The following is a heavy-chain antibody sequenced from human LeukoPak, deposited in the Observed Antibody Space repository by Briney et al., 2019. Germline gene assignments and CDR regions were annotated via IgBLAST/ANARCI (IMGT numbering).Heavy chain of an antibody. J-gene: IGHJ3*02. V-gene: IGHV4-61*02. CDR3: ARARSIFEVARGAFDI. Sequence: TLSLTCTVSGGSICSGSYYWSWIRQPAGKGLQWIGRIYTSGSTNYNSSLKSRVTISVDTSKNQFSLNLSSVTAADTAVYYCARARSIFEVARGAFDIWGQGTMVTVSS. CDR1: GGSICSGSYY. D-gene: IGHD3-3*01. CDR2: IYTSGST.